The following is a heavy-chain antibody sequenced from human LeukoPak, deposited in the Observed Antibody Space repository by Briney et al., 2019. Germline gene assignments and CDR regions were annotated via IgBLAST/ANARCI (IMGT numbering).Heavy chain of an antibody. V-gene: IGHV1-69*13. D-gene: IGHD3-22*01. CDR1: GGTFSSYA. Sequence: ASVKVSCKASGGTFSSYAISWVRQAPGQGLEWMGGIIPIFGTANYAQKFQGRVTITADESTSTAYMELSSLRSEDTAVYYCARSEYYYDSSGIKMYYFDYWGQGTLVTVSS. J-gene: IGHJ4*02. CDR3: ARSEYYYDSSGIKMYYFDY. CDR2: IIPIFGTA.